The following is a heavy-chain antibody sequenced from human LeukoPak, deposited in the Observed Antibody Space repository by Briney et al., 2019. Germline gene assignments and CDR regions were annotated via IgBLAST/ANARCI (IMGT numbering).Heavy chain of an antibody. CDR2: IKPNSGGT. CDR3: ARDLLVGATTWFDY. Sequence: ASVKVSCKASGYSFADYYMHWVRQAPGQGLEWMGWIKPNSGGTRSAQRFQGRVTMTRDTSISTAYMELSRLRSDDTAVYYCARDLLVGATTWFDYWGQGTLVTVSS. D-gene: IGHD1-26*01. J-gene: IGHJ4*02. V-gene: IGHV1-2*02. CDR1: GYSFADYY.